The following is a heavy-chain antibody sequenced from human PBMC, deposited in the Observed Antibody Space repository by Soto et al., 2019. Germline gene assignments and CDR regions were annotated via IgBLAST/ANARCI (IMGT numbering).Heavy chain of an antibody. J-gene: IGHJ4*01. CDR1: GFTFDSPYSHG. Sequence: GGSLRLSCAASGFTFDSPYSHGMSWVRQAPGKGPEWVSTISSNGANTHYAESVKGRFTISKDASRNTVHLHMNSLRAEDTATYFCVSWVSAHFDYWGHGTPVTVSS. V-gene: IGHV3-23*01. CDR3: VSWVSAHFDY. D-gene: IGHD2-8*01. CDR2: ISSNGANT.